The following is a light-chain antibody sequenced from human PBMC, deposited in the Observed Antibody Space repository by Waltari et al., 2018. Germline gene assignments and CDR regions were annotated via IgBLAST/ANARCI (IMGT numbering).Light chain of an antibody. J-gene: IGKJ1*01. CDR3: QKYVSLPAT. Sequence: EIVLPHSPGTLSLSPGDRSTLSCRASQSVSRFLAWYQQKPGQAPRLLIYDASTRATGIPDRFSGSGSGTDFSLTISRLEPEDFAVYYCQKYVSLPATFGQGTKVEIK. V-gene: IGKV3-20*01. CDR2: DAS. CDR1: QSVSRF.